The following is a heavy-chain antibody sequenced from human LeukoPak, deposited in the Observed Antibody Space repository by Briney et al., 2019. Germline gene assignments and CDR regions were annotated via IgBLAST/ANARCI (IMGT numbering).Heavy chain of an antibody. D-gene: IGHD3-16*01. V-gene: IGHV2-5*02. Sequence: SGPTLVKPTQTRTLTCTFSGFSLRTSGVGVGWIRHPPGKALEWLALIYWDDDKRYSPSLKSRLTITKDTSKNQVVLTMTNMDPVDTATYYCAHRRDSWGPVPMGYNWFDPWGQGTLVTVSS. CDR3: AHRRDSWGPVPMGYNWFDP. CDR2: IYWDDDK. CDR1: GFSLRTSGVG. J-gene: IGHJ5*02.